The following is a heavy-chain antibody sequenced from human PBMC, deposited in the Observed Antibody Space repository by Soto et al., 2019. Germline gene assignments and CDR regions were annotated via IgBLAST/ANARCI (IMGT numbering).Heavy chain of an antibody. CDR2: INAGNGNT. CDR3: ARRLEPYYYYYYGMDV. J-gene: IGHJ6*02. D-gene: IGHD1-1*01. Sequence: QVQLVQSGAEVKKPGASVKVSCKASGYTFTSYAMHWVRQAPGQRLEWMGWINAGNGNTKYAQKFQGRVTIARDTSASTAYTELSSLRSEDTAVYYCARRLEPYYYYYYGMDVWGQGTTVTVSS. CDR1: GYTFTSYA. V-gene: IGHV1-3*01.